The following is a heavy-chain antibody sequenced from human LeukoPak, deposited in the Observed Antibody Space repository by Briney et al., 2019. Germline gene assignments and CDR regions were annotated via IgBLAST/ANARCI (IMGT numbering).Heavy chain of an antibody. V-gene: IGHV5-51*01. J-gene: IGHJ4*02. Sequence: GESLKISCKASGYSFTNYWIGWVRQMPGRGLEWMGIIYPGDSDARYSPSFQGQVTISADKSLTTAYLQWSSLKASDTAIYYCARHLFSSGYFHLDYWGQGTLVTVSS. CDR3: ARHLFSSGYFHLDY. CDR2: IYPGDSDA. CDR1: GYSFTNYW. D-gene: IGHD6-19*01.